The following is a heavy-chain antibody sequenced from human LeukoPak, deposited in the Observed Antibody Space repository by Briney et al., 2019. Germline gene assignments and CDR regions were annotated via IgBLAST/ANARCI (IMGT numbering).Heavy chain of an antibody. V-gene: IGHV1-46*01. CDR1: GYTFTSYY. Sequence: ASVKVSCKASGYTFTSYYMHWVRQAPGQGLEWMGIINPSGGSTSYAQKFQGRVTMTRDTSTSTVYMELSSLRSEDTAVYYCAREVTYCGGDCYLYYYYGMDVWGQGTTVTVS. CDR2: INPSGGST. J-gene: IGHJ6*02. CDR3: AREVTYCGGDCYLYYYYGMDV. D-gene: IGHD2-21*02.